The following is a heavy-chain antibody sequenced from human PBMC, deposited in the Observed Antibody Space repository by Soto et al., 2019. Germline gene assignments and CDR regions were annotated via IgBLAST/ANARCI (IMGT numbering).Heavy chain of an antibody. V-gene: IGHV1-8*01. CDR1: GYTFTSYD. CDR2: LNPNTGNS. D-gene: IGHD1-1*01. J-gene: IGHJ4*02. CDR3: ARRAETNGWNGFGADKYYFDF. Sequence: QVQLVQSGAEVRKPGASVKVSCEASGYTFTSYDIYWVRQATGQGLEWMGWLNPNTGNSGYAQKFRGRITVTSDTSIKTVHMELSSLRSEDTAVYYCARRAETNGWNGFGADKYYFDFWGQGTLVTVSS.